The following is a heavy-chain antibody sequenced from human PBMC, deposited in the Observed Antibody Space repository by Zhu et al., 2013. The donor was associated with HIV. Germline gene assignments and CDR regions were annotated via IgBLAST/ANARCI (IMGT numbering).Heavy chain of an antibody. CDR1: GGTFSSYT. Sequence: QVQLVQSGAEVKKPGSSVKVSCKASGGTFSSYTISWVRQAPGQGLEWMGRDHPYPWYSKLRTEVPGQSHDYRGQIPPSTAYMELSSLRSEDTAVYYCARETKGYSYQGYWGRGNPGHRLL. CDR2: HPYPWYS. V-gene: IGHV1-69*08. J-gene: IGHJ4*02. D-gene: IGHD5-18*01. CDR3: ARETKGYSYQGY.